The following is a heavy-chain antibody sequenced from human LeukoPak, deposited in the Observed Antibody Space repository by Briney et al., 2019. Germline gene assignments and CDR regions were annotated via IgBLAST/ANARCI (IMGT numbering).Heavy chain of an antibody. CDR3: ARSASGITGTTG. J-gene: IGHJ4*02. CDR1: GGSISSYY. Sequence: SETLSLTCTVSGGSISSYYWSWIRQPPGKGLEWIGEINHSGSTNYNPSLKSRVTTSVDTSKNQFSLKLSSVTAADTAVYYCARSASGITGTTGWGQGTLVTVSS. V-gene: IGHV4-34*01. CDR2: INHSGST. D-gene: IGHD1-14*01.